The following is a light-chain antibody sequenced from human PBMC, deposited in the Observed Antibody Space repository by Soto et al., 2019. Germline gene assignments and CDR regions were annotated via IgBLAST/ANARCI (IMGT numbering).Light chain of an antibody. CDR2: GST. J-gene: IGLJ2*01. V-gene: IGLV1-40*01. Sequence: QSVLTQPPSVSGAPGQRVTISCIGNKSNIGAGFDVHWYHQIPGTTPRLLIYGSTDRPSGVPDRFSGSKSGTSASLVITGLQAEDEADYYCAVWDDSLSGMVFGGGTKLTVL. CDR3: AVWDDSLSGMV. CDR1: KSNIGAGFD.